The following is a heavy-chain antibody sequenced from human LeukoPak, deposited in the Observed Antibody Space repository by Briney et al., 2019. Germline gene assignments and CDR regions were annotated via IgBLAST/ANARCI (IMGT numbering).Heavy chain of an antibody. Sequence: GGSLRLSCVATGFSFSNYSMHWVRQAPGKGLEWVSYIRRTGNIVYYADSVKGRFTISRDNAKDSLFLQMDSLRDEDTAVYYCANLTHWGQGILVTVSS. CDR1: GFSFSNYS. CDR3: ANLTH. CDR2: IRRTGNIV. V-gene: IGHV3-48*02. D-gene: IGHD2-21*02. J-gene: IGHJ4*02.